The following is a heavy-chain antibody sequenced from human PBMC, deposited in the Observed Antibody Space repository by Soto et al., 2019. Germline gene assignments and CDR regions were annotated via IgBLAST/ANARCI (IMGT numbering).Heavy chain of an antibody. CDR2: INPNSGGT. V-gene: IGHV1-2*04. CDR1: GYIFTSYY. D-gene: IGHD6-13*01. CDR3: AREGVSSSWYYHYAMAV. Sequence: ASVKVSCKASGYIFTSYYMHWVRQAPGQGLEWMGWINPNSGGTNYAQKFQGWVTMTRDTSISTAYMELSRLRSDDTAVYFCAREGVSSSWYYHYAMAVWGQGTTDTGS. J-gene: IGHJ6*02.